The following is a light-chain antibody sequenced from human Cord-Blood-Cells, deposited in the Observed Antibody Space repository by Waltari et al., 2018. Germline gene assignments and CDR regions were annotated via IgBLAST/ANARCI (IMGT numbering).Light chain of an antibody. CDR2: DAS. Sequence: EIVLTHSPATLSLSPGERATLSGRASQSVSSYLAWYQQKPGQAPRLLIYDASNRATGIPARFSGSGSVTDFTLTISSLEPEDFAVYYCQQRSNWPPITFGQGTRLEIK. V-gene: IGKV3-11*01. CDR3: QQRSNWPPIT. J-gene: IGKJ5*01. CDR1: QSVSSY.